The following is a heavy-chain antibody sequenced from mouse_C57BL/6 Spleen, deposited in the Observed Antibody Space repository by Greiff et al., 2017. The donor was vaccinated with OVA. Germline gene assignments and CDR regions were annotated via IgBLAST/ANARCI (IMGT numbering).Heavy chain of an antibody. CDR3: AAGSNYAWFAY. CDR1: GYTFTSYW. Sequence: QVQLQQPGAELVMPGASVKLSCKASGYTFTSYWMHWVKQRPGQGLEWIGEIDPSDSYTNYDQKFKGKSTLTVDKSSSTAYMQLSSLTSEDSAVDYCAAGSNYAWFAYWGQGTLVTVSA. CDR2: IDPSDSYT. J-gene: IGHJ3*01. V-gene: IGHV1-69*01. D-gene: IGHD2-5*01.